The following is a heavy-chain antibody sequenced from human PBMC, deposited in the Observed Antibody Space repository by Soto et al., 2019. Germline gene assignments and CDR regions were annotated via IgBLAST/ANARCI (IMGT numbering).Heavy chain of an antibody. CDR3: ARGPRGYVYYHGMDV. Sequence: ETLSLTCTVSGGSISSYYVSWIRQSAGKGLEWIGRIDTSGTTNYNPSLKSRVTMSVDASKSQFSLNLSSVTAADTAVYYCARGPRGYVYYHGMDVWGQGTTVTVSS. CDR1: GGSISSYY. V-gene: IGHV4-4*07. CDR2: IDTSGTT. D-gene: IGHD3-16*01. J-gene: IGHJ6*02.